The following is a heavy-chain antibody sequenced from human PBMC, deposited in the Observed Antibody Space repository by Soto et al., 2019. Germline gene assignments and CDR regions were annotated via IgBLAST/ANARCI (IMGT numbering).Heavy chain of an antibody. CDR1: GFTFSSYG. CDR3: AKDVTAVYYYGMDV. Sequence: QVQLVESGGGVVQPGRSLRLSCAASGFTFSSYGMHWVRQAPGKGLEWVAVISYDGSNKYYADSVKGRFTISRDNSKNTLYLQMNSLRADDTAVYYCAKDVTAVYYYGMDVWGQGTTVTVSS. J-gene: IGHJ6*02. V-gene: IGHV3-30*18. D-gene: IGHD6-13*01. CDR2: ISYDGSNK.